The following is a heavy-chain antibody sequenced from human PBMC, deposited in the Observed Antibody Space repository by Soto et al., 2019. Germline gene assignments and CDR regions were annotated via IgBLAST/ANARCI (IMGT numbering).Heavy chain of an antibody. CDR3: TSDTFGLRDT. Sequence: MQMVESGGGSVQPGGSLRLSCAASGFPFSHYWMHWVRQTPGKGLVWVSRINPAGTITNYADSVEGRFTISRDNADSALFLLMNSLSAEDTAIYYCTSDTFGLRDTWGQGTLVTVSS. CDR2: INPAGTIT. V-gene: IGHV3-74*01. D-gene: IGHD3-16*01. J-gene: IGHJ5*02. CDR1: GFPFSHYW.